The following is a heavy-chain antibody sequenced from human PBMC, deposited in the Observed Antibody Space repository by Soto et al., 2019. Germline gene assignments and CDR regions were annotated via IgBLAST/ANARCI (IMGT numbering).Heavy chain of an antibody. D-gene: IGHD3-3*02. CDR1: GYTFTGYY. J-gene: IGHJ5*02. V-gene: IGHV1-2*04. Sequence: SSVKVSCKASGYTFTGYYMHWVRQAPGQGLEWMGWINPNSGGTNYAQKFQGWVTMTRDTSISTAYMELSRLRSDDTAVYYCARDTGNSIPGGFDPLCQGTRGTVSS. CDR2: INPNSGGT. CDR3: ARDTGNSIPGGFDP.